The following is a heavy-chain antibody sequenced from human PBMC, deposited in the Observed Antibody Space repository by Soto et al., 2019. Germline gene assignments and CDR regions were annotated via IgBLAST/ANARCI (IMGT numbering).Heavy chain of an antibody. D-gene: IGHD6-13*01. CDR3: ARSLHIAAAGTDFDY. J-gene: IGHJ4*02. Sequence: ASVKVSCKASGYTFTSYAMHWVRQAPGQRLEWMGWINAGNGNTKYSQKFQGRVTITRDTSASTAYMELSSLRSEDTAVYYCARSLHIAAAGTDFDYWGQGTLVTVPS. CDR2: INAGNGNT. CDR1: GYTFTSYA. V-gene: IGHV1-3*01.